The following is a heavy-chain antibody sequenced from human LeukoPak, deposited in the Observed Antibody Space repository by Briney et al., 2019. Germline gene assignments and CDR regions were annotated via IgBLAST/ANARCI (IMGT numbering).Heavy chain of an antibody. D-gene: IGHD2-15*01. CDR2: ISAYNGNT. CDR1: GYTFTSYG. J-gene: IGHJ6*02. CDR3: ARDLIVVVAASSYYYYGMDV. Sequence: ASVKVSCKASGYTFTSYGISWVRQAPGQGLEWMGWISAYNGNTNYAQKLQGRVTMTTDTSTSTAYMELRSLRSDDTAVYYCARDLIVVVAASSYYYYGMDVWGQGTTVTVSS. V-gene: IGHV1-18*01.